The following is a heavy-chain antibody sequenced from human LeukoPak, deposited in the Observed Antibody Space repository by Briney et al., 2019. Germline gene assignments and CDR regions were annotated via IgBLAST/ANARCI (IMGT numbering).Heavy chain of an antibody. D-gene: IGHD3-22*01. V-gene: IGHV4-61*01. J-gene: IGHJ4*02. Sequence: SSGTLSLTCAVSGASISSNNWWTWIRQPPGKGLEWIGYIYYSGSTNYNPSLKSRVTISVDTSKNQFSLKLSSVTAADTAVYYCARDYYDSSGYYFFDYWGQGTLVTVSS. CDR2: IYYSGST. CDR1: GASISSNNW. CDR3: ARDYYDSSGYYFFDY.